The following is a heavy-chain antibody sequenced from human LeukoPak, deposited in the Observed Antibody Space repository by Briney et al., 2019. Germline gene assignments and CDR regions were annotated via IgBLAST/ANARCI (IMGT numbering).Heavy chain of an antibody. J-gene: IGHJ4*02. CDR1: GGSISSSSYY. CDR2: IYYSGST. D-gene: IGHD3-3*01. Sequence: SETLSLTCTVSGGSISSSSYYWGWIRQPPGKGLEWIGSIYYSGSTYYNPSLKSRITISVDTSKNQFSLTLSSVTAADTAVYYCARHTTHYDFWSGSVDYFDHWGQGTLVTVSS. V-gene: IGHV4-39*01. CDR3: ARHTTHYDFWSGSVDYFDH.